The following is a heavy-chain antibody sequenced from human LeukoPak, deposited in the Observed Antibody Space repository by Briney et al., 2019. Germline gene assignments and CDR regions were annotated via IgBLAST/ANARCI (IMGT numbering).Heavy chain of an antibody. D-gene: IGHD1-14*01. CDR2: IRSKANSYAT. CDR1: GFTFSGSA. CDR3: AKPAKTDYADY. J-gene: IGHJ4*02. V-gene: IGHV3-73*01. Sequence: GGSLRLSCAASGFTFSGSAMHWVRQASGKGLEWVGRIRSKANSYATAYAASVKGRFTISRDNSKNTLYLQMNSLRAEDTALYYCAKPAKTDYADYWGQGTLVTVSS.